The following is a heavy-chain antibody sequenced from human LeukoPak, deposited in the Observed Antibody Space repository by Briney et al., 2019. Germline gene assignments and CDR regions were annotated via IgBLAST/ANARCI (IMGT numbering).Heavy chain of an antibody. CDR3: ARATNSYSGNSDY. Sequence: PGGSLRLSCVASGFTFSDYTMHWVRQAPGKGLEYVSAISSYGDNTYYANSVKDRFTISRDNSKNTLYLQMGSLRADDMAVYYCARATNSYSGNSDYWGQGTLVTVSS. J-gene: IGHJ4*02. D-gene: IGHD4-23*01. V-gene: IGHV3-64*01. CDR2: ISSYGDNT. CDR1: GFTFSDYT.